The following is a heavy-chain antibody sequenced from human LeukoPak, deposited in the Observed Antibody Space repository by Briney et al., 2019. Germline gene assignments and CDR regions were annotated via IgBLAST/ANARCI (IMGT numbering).Heavy chain of an antibody. D-gene: IGHD3-16*01. Sequence: ASVKVSCKASGYTFTGYYMHWVRQAPGQGLEWMGWINLNTGGTNYAQKFDGRFSMTRDTSINTALMELSGLRFDDTAVYYCGSVRGILSYFDLWGRGTLVTVSS. V-gene: IGHV1-2*02. CDR3: GSVRGILSYFDL. CDR1: GYTFTGYY. CDR2: INLNTGGT. J-gene: IGHJ2*01.